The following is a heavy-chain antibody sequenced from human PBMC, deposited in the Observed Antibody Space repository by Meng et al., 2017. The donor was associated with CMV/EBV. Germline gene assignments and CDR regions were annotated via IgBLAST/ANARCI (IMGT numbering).Heavy chain of an antibody. Sequence: GGSLRLSCVVSGLTVSSTYMSWVRQAPGKGLEWVANIKQDGSEKYYVDSVKGRFTISRDNAKNSLYLQMNSLRAEDTAVYDCARENWGDAFDIWGQGTMVTVSS. J-gene: IGHJ3*02. CDR1: GLTVSSTY. CDR2: IKQDGSEK. CDR3: ARENWGDAFDI. V-gene: IGHV3-7*01. D-gene: IGHD7-27*01.